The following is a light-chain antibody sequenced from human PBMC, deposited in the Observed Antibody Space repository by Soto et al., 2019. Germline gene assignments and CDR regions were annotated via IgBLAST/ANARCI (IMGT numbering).Light chain of an antibody. CDR3: QQYDSLWT. V-gene: IGKV1-5*03. J-gene: IGKJ1*01. CDR2: KAS. Sequence: DIQMTQSPSTLSASVGDRVIITCRASQSISTWLAWYQQKPGKVPKLLISKASSLESGVPSRFSGSGSGTEFTLTISSLQPDDFATYYCQQYDSLWTFGQGTKVEIK. CDR1: QSISTW.